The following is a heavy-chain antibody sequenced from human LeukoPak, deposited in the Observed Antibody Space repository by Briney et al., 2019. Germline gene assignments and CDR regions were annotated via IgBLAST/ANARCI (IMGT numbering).Heavy chain of an antibody. CDR2: VNPNSGNA. D-gene: IGHD5-12*01. Sequence: ASVKVSCKASGYTFTSYDINWVRQATGQGLEWMGWVNPNSGNAGYAQKFQGRVTMTRNTSISTAYMELSSLRSEDTAVYYCAIDRGYSGYDTFDYWGQGTLVTVSS. V-gene: IGHV1-8*01. J-gene: IGHJ4*02. CDR1: GYTFTSYD. CDR3: AIDRGYSGYDTFDY.